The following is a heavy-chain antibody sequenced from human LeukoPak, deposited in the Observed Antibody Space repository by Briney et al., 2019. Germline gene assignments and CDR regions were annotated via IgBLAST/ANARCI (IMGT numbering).Heavy chain of an antibody. V-gene: IGHV4-59*01. CDR2: IYYSGST. CDR3: ARDSRNYYYYYMDV. Sequence: LRLSCAASGFTFSSYEMNWIRQPPGKGLEWIGYIYYSGSTNYNPSLKSRVTISVDTSKNQFSLKLSSVTAADTAVYYCARDSRNYYYYYMDVWGKGTTVTVSS. CDR1: GFTFSSYE. J-gene: IGHJ6*03.